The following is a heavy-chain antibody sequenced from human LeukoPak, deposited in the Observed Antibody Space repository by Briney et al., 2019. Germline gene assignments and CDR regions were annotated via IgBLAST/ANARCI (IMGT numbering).Heavy chain of an antibody. V-gene: IGHV1-2*02. CDR1: GYTFTGYF. D-gene: IGHD5-18*01. Sequence: ASVKVSCKASGYTFTGYFMHWVRQAPGQGLEWMGWINPNSGSTNYAQKFQGRVSMTRDTSISTAYMELRSLRSDDTAVYYCARVTAMESGNAFDIWGQGTMVTVSS. CDR3: ARVTAMESGNAFDI. J-gene: IGHJ3*02. CDR2: INPNSGST.